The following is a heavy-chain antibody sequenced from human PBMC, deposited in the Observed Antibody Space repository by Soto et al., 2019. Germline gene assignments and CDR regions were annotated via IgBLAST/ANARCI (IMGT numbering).Heavy chain of an antibody. CDR1: GASITATYW. CDR3: ARAVYCTTANCWDDFHYYNIDV. Sequence: PSETLSPTSLVSGASITATYWRGWVCPAPEKGLEWIGGIYLTGGRSYMPSLRGRITLSVDTSKNQFSLKLTSVTAADTAVYYCARAVYCTTANCWDDFHYYNIDVWGQGTAVTVSS. J-gene: IGHJ6*02. V-gene: IGHV4-4*02. CDR2: IYLTGGR. D-gene: IGHD2-2*01.